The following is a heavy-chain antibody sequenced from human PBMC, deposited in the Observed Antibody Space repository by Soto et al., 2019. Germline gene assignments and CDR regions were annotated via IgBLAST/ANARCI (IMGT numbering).Heavy chain of an antibody. J-gene: IGHJ4*02. V-gene: IGHV4-4*02. CDR1: GKSISKDIW. CDR3: ARAGFWNLDS. Sequence: SETLSLTSVVSGKSISKDIWWNWVRQPPGQGLEWIGEVHRTKGALYNPALRSRVTVSADLFNSKIFLEVHSLGAADTAVYYCARAGFWNLDSWGQGTPVTVSS. CDR2: VHRTKGA. D-gene: IGHD1-1*01.